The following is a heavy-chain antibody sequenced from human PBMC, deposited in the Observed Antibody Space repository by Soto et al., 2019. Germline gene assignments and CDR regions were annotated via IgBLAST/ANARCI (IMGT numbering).Heavy chain of an antibody. CDR2: ISYDGDNE. D-gene: IGHD5-18*01. CDR1: GFTFSSYG. CDR3: AKGDTVMAYALDI. Sequence: PGGSLRLSCAASGFTFSSYGMHWVRQAPGKGLEWVAVISYDGDNEYSADSVKGRFTVSRDNSKNTLYLQMNSLRAEDTAVYYCAKGDTVMAYALDIWGQGTMVTVSS. V-gene: IGHV3-30*18. J-gene: IGHJ3*02.